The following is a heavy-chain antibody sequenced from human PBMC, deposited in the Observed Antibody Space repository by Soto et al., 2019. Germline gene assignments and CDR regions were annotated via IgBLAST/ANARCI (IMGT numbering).Heavy chain of an antibody. CDR3: AMGGYYDSSGQPPSKVDY. V-gene: IGHV4-31*03. J-gene: IGHJ4*02. D-gene: IGHD3-22*01. Sequence: QVQLQESGPGLVKPSQTLSLTCTVSGGSISSGGYYWSWIRQHPGKGLEWIGYIYYSGSTYYNPSLKSRVTISVDTSKNQFSLKLSSVTAADTAVYYCAMGGYYDSSGQPPSKVDYWGQGTLVTVSS. CDR2: IYYSGST. CDR1: GGSISSGGYY.